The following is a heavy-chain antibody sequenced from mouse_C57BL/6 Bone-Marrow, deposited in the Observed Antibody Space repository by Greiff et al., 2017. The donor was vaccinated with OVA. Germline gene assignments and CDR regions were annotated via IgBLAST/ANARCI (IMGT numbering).Heavy chain of an antibody. CDR2: ISDGGSYT. J-gene: IGHJ2*01. V-gene: IGHV5-4*01. Sequence: EVQLVESGGGLVKPGGSLKLSCAASGFTFSSYAMSWVRQTPEKRLAWVATISDGGSYTYYPDNVKGRFTISRDNAKNNLYLQMSHLKSEDTAMYYCARDYDGRGYYFDYWGQGTTLTVSS. D-gene: IGHD2-12*01. CDR1: GFTFSSYA. CDR3: ARDYDGRGYYFDY.